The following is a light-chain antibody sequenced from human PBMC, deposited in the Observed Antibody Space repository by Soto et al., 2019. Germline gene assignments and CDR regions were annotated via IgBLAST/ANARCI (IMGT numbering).Light chain of an antibody. CDR3: QQRGNWPPIT. CDR2: DAS. V-gene: IGKV3-11*01. CDR1: QSVSRF. Sequence: ETVLTQSPATLSLSPGERATLSCRASQSVSRFLAWYQQKPGQAPRLLIYDASNKATGIPARFSGSGSGTDFTLTISSLVHEDVAVYYCQQRGNWPPITFGQGTRLDIK. J-gene: IGKJ5*01.